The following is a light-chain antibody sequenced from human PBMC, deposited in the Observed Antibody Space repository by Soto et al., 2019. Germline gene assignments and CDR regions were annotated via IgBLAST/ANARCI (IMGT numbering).Light chain of an antibody. Sequence: EIVMTQSPATLSVSPGERATNSCRASQSVSSNLAWYQQKPVQAPRLLIYVASTRAIGIPARFSGSGSGTEFTLTFSSLQSEDFAVYSCQQYNNWPSFGQGTKV. CDR2: VAS. J-gene: IGKJ1*01. CDR3: QQYNNWPS. CDR1: QSVSSN. V-gene: IGKV3-15*01.